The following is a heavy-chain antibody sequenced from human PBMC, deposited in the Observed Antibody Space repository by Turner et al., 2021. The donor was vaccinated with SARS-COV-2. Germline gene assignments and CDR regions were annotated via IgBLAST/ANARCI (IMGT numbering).Heavy chain of an antibody. J-gene: IGHJ4*02. CDR3: AKQQGLYSNPMYYFDY. CDR2: TSYDGSNK. Sequence: QVQLVESGGGVVQPGRSLRLSCAACGFTFSSYGMHWVRPAPGKGLELVAVTSYDGSNKYYANSVKGRFTITRDNSKNTLYLQMNSLRAEDTAVYYCAKQQGLYSNPMYYFDYWGQGTLVTVSS. D-gene: IGHD4-4*01. V-gene: IGHV3-30*18. CDR1: GFTFSSYG.